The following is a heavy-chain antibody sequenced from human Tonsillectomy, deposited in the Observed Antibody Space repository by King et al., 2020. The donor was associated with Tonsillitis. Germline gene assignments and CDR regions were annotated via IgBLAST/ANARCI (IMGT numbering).Heavy chain of an antibody. D-gene: IGHD1-26*01. V-gene: IGHV4-59*01. CDR1: GGSISSYY. CDR3: ARRRSSHSGNWFDP. CDR2: IYYTGST. J-gene: IGHJ5*02. Sequence: QVQLQESGPGLVKPSETLSLTCTVSGGSISSYYWSWIRQPPGKGLEWIGYIYYTGSTNYNPSLKSRVTISVDTSKNQFSLKLSSVTAADTAVYYCARRRSSHSGNWFDPWGQGTLVTVSS.